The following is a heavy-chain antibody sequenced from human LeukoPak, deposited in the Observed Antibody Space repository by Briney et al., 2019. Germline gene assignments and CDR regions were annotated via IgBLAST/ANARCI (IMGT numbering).Heavy chain of an antibody. V-gene: IGHV1-24*01. CDR3: ATDLRWLPPLARDMDV. Sequence: ASVKVSCKVSGYTLTELSMHWVRQAPGKGLEWMGGFDPEDGETIYAQKFQGRVTMTEDTSTDTAYMELSSLGSEDTAVYYCATDLRWLPPLARDMDVWGQGTTVTVSS. CDR2: FDPEDGET. J-gene: IGHJ6*02. D-gene: IGHD5-24*01. CDR1: GYTLTELS.